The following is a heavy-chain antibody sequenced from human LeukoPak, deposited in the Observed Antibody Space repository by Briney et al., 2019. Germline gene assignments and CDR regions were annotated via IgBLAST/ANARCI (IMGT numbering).Heavy chain of an antibody. CDR3: ARDRMKGGTSFDY. CDR2: IWYDGSNK. CDR1: GFTFSSYG. J-gene: IGHJ4*02. Sequence: GGSLRLSCAASGFTFSSYGMHWVRQAPGKGLEWVAVIWYDGSNKYYADSVKGRFTTSRDNSKNTLYLQMNSLRAEDTAVYYCARDRMKGGTSFDYWGQGTLVTVSS. D-gene: IGHD1-7*01. V-gene: IGHV3-33*08.